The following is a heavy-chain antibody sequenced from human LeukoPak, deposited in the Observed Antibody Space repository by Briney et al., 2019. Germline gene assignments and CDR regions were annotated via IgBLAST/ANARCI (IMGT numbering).Heavy chain of an antibody. V-gene: IGHV1-18*01. CDR3: ARFGSSWYSTPSGYYMDV. J-gene: IGHJ6*03. CDR1: GGTFSSYA. CDR2: IIANNGDT. Sequence: GASVKVSCKASGGTFSSYAISWVRQAPGQGLEWMGWIIANNGDTNYAQKFQDRVTMSTDTSTSTAYMELRSLISADTAVYYCARFGSSWYSTPSGYYMDVWGKGTTVTVSS. D-gene: IGHD6-13*01.